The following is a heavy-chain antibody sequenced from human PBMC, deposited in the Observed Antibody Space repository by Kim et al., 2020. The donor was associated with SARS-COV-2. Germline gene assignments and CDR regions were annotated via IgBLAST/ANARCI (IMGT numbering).Heavy chain of an antibody. CDR1: GFTFSDYS. V-gene: IGHV3-21*01. J-gene: IGHJ4*02. Sequence: GGSLRLSCVGSGFTFSDYSMNWVRQAPGKGLEWVSSISPPSSFVYYAASVKGRFTVSRDNSKNILYLRLSSLRADDTGVYFCARDKTGSTTMPYYFDSWGQGTQVTVSS. D-gene: IGHD1-1*01. CDR2: ISPPSSFV. CDR3: ARDKTGSTTMPYYFDS.